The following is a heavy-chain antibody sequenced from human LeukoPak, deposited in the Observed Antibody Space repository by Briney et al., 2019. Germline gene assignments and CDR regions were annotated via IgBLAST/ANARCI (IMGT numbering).Heavy chain of an antibody. Sequence: GGSLRLSCAASGFTFTGSAMHCVRQASGEGLEWVGRIRSKANSSATAYAASVKGRFTIYRDDSKNTAYLQMNSLKTEDTAVYYCTRPPSRPYCSSTSCYSDDYWGQGTLVTVSS. CDR3: TRPPSRPYCSSTSCYSDDY. CDR2: IRSKANSSAT. V-gene: IGHV3-73*01. J-gene: IGHJ4*02. CDR1: GFTFTGSA. D-gene: IGHD2-2*01.